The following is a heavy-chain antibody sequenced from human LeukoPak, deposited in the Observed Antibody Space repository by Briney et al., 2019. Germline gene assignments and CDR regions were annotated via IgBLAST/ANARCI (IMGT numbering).Heavy chain of an antibody. Sequence: GESRTLSCAASGFTFDAYGMSWVRQAPGKGLEWVYGIHWNGGSAGHADSVKGRFTISRDKAKNSLYLQMNSLRAEDTALYYCARDDGGRGDSSGYSTYYFDYWGQGTLVTVSS. CDR2: IHWNGGSA. J-gene: IGHJ4*02. CDR3: ARDDGGRGDSSGYSTYYFDY. V-gene: IGHV3-20*04. D-gene: IGHD3-22*01. CDR1: GFTFDAYG.